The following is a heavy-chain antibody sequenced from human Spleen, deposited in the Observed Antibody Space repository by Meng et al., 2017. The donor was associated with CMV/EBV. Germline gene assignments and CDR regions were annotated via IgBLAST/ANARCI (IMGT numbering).Heavy chain of an antibody. CDR3: ATSSGWYPYFDY. J-gene: IGHJ4*02. CDR2: ISSSGSTI. Sequence: GESLKISCVASGFTFSDYYMSWIRQAPGKGLEWVSYISSSGSTIYYKDSVKGRFTISRDNAKNSLYLQMSSLRADDTAVYYCATSSGWYPYFDYWGQGTLVTVSS. D-gene: IGHD6-19*01. CDR1: GFTFSDYY. V-gene: IGHV3-11*04.